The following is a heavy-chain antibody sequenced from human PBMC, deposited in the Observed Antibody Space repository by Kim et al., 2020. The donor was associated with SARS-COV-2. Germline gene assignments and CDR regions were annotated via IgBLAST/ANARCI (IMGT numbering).Heavy chain of an antibody. Sequence: ASVKVSCKASGYTFTSYYMHWVRQAPGQGLEWMGIINPSGGSTSYAQKFQGRVTMTRDTSTSTVYMELSSLRSEDTAVYYCARADYDFWSGYSPYYYYGMGVWGQGTTVTVSS. CDR1: GYTFTSYY. V-gene: IGHV1-46*01. CDR2: INPSGGST. CDR3: ARADYDFWSGYSPYYYYGMGV. J-gene: IGHJ6*02. D-gene: IGHD3-3*01.